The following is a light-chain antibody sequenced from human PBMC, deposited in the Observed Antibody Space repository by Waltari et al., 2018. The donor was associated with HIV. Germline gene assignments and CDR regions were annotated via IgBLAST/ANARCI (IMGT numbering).Light chain of an antibody. CDR1: NSNIGDTP. Sequence: QSVLTQPPSASGAPGLRLTISCSGSNSNIGDTPLSWYQQFPKTAPKLLIYSNNQRPSGVPDRFSGSKSGTSASLTISGLQSEDEADYYCATLDDSLIGPLFGGGTKVTVL. J-gene: IGLJ2*01. CDR2: SNN. CDR3: ATLDDSLIGPL. V-gene: IGLV1-44*01.